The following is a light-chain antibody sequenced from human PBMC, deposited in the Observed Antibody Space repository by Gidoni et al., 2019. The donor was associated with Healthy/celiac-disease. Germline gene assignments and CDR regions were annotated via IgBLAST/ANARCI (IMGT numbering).Light chain of an antibody. CDR1: NIGSKR. Sequence: YVMIRQPPVSVAPGQTATITCGGNNIGSKRVHWYQQKTGQAPVLVVYDDTDRPSGIPERFSGSNFGNTATLTVSRVEAGDEADYYCQVWDSSTGVFGTGTKVTVL. V-gene: IGLV3-21*02. CDR2: DDT. J-gene: IGLJ1*01. CDR3: QVWDSSTGV.